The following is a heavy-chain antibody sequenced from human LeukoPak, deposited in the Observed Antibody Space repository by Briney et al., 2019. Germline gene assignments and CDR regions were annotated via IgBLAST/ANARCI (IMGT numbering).Heavy chain of an antibody. CDR3: ARTGYYETSRSGYFHH. Sequence: GESLKTSCKGSGYSFTNYWIGWVRQMPGKGLEWVGIIYPADSDTRNSPSFQGQVTISVDKSISTAYLQWSSLRASDTAIYYCARTGYYETSRSGYFHHWGQGTLVTVSS. V-gene: IGHV5-51*01. J-gene: IGHJ1*01. CDR2: IYPADSDT. D-gene: IGHD3-22*01. CDR1: GYSFTNYW.